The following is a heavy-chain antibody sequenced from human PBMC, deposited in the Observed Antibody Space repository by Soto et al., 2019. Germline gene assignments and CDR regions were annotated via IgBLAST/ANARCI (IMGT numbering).Heavy chain of an antibody. CDR2: ISYDGSNK. V-gene: IGHV3-30*18. J-gene: IGHJ6*02. CDR1: GFTFSSYG. CDR3: AKGGPSPYYYYYGMDV. Sequence: GGSLRLSCAASGFTFSSYGMHWVRQAPGKELEWVAVISYDGSNKYYADSVKGRFTISRDNSKNTLYLQMNSLRAEDTAVYYCAKGGPSPYYYYYGMDVWGQGTTVTVSS.